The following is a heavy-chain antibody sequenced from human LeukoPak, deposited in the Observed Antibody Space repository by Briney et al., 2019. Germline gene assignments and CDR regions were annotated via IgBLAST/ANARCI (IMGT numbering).Heavy chain of an antibody. CDR2: ISNGGSRT. CDR3: ARRYCSSTSCTMDV. V-gene: IGHV3-48*03. D-gene: IGHD2-2*01. CDR1: EFTFNSYD. J-gene: IGHJ6*04. Sequence: PGGCLRLSCAASEFTFNSYDMNWVRQAPGKGLEWVSYISNGGSRTYYADSVKGRFTISRDNAKNSLYLQMNSLRAEDTAIYYCARRYCSSTSCTMDVWGKGTTVTVSS.